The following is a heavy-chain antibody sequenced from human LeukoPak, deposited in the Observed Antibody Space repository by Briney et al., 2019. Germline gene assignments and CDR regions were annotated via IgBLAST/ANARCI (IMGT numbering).Heavy chain of an antibody. CDR3: ARVLPAAPNWFDP. V-gene: IGHV4-34*01. CDR1: GGSFSGYY. Sequence: SETLSLTCAVYGGSFSGYYWSWIHQPPGKGLEWIGEINHSGSTNYNPSLKSRVTISVDTSKNQFSLKLSSVTAADTAVYYCARVLPAAPNWFDPWGQGTLVTVSS. J-gene: IGHJ5*02. CDR2: INHSGST. D-gene: IGHD2-2*01.